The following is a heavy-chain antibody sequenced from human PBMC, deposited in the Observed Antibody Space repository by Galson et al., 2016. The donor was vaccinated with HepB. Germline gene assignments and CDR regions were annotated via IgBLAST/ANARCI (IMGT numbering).Heavy chain of an antibody. CDR2: INQDGSEK. J-gene: IGHJ3*02. CDR3: ASAYYDSSGYWAPFDI. Sequence: SLRLSCAASGFTFSSYWMSWVRQAPGKGLEWVANINQDGSEKYYVDSVKGRFTISRDNAKNSLYLQRNSLRAEDTAVYYCASAYYDSSGYWAPFDIWGQGTMVTVSS. CDR1: GFTFSSYW. D-gene: IGHD3-22*01. V-gene: IGHV3-7*01.